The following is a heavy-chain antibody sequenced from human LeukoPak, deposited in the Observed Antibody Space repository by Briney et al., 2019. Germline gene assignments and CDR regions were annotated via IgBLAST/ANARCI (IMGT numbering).Heavy chain of an antibody. D-gene: IGHD6-13*01. CDR2: INHSGST. Sequence: PSETLSLTCSVSGGSISTYYWNWIRQPPGKGLEWIGEINHSGSTNYNPSLKSRVTISVDTSKNQFSLKLSSVTAADTAVYYCASSSSWSLFDYWGQGTLVTVSS. J-gene: IGHJ4*02. V-gene: IGHV4-34*01. CDR1: GGSISTYY. CDR3: ASSSSWSLFDY.